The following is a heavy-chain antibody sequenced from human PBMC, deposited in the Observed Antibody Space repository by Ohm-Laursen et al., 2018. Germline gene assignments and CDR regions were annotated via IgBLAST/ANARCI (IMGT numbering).Heavy chain of an antibody. CDR3: ARHQYGWLSDYYYGMDV. CDR1: GFSLSNARMA. J-gene: IGHJ6*02. Sequence: TQTLPLTCTVSGFSLSNARMAVSWIRQPPGKALEWLARIDWDDYKYYSTSLKTRLTISKDTSKNQVVLTMTNMDPVDTATYYCARHQYGWLSDYYYGMDVWGQGTTVTVSS. D-gene: IGHD2-8*02. CDR2: IDWDDYK. V-gene: IGHV2-70*11.